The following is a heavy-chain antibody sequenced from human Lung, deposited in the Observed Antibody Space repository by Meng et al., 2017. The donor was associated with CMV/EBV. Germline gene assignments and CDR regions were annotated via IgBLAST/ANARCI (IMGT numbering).Heavy chain of an antibody. V-gene: IGHV3-23*01. CDR1: GFTFNSYA. D-gene: IGHD3-3*01. Sequence: GGSLRLSCAGSGFTFNSYAMGWVRQAPGKGLEWVTSISGSSDSTYYADSVKGRFTISRDSSKNTLYLQMNSLRAEDTALYYCARDQQSIFGRRGAFDIWGQGXMVTVSS. CDR3: ARDQQSIFGRRGAFDI. J-gene: IGHJ3*02. CDR2: ISGSSDST.